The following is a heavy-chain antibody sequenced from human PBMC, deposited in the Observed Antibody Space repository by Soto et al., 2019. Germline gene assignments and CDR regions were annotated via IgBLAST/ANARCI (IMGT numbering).Heavy chain of an antibody. J-gene: IGHJ5*02. D-gene: IGHD6-13*01. CDR1: GYTCTNYY. Sequence: ASVKVSCKASGYTCTNYYMHWVRQAPGQGLEWMGIINPSGGSTSYAQKFQGRVTMTRDTSTNTIYMELSSLRSEDAAVYYCARDCEAAGWFDTWGQGTLVPVSS. CDR3: ARDCEAAGWFDT. V-gene: IGHV1-46*01. CDR2: INPSGGST.